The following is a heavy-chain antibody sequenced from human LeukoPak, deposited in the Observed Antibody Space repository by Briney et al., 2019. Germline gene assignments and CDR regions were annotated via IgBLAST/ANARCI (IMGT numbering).Heavy chain of an antibody. Sequence: ASVKVSCXASGYTFTSYGISWVRQAPGQGLEWMGWISAYNGNTNYAQKLQGRVTMTTDTSTSTAYMELRSLRSDDTAVYYCARTDPNYYYMDVWGKGTTVTVSS. CDR3: ARTDPNYYYMDV. J-gene: IGHJ6*03. V-gene: IGHV1-18*01. CDR1: GYTFTSYG. CDR2: ISAYNGNT.